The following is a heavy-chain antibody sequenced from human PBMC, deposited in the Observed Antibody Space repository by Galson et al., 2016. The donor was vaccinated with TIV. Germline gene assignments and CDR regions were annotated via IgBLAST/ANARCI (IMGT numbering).Heavy chain of an antibody. CDR2: DYYDGTT. CDR3: ARHGPWSFYFDF. J-gene: IGHJ4*02. V-gene: IGHV4-39*01. CDR1: GGSVSSSTYF. Sequence: SETLSLTCTVSGGSVSSSTYFWAWVRQPPGEGLEWIGTDYYDGTTYTNPSLKSPVTLSVDSSKNQISLKLSSVTAADTAIYFCARHGPWSFYFDFWGQGTLVTVSS. D-gene: IGHD3-16*02.